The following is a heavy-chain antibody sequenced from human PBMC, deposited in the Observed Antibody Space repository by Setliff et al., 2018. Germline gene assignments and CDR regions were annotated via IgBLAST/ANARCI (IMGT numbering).Heavy chain of an antibody. CDR1: GYSFTSND. Sequence: ASVKVSCKASGYSFTSNDINWVRQATGQGPEWMGWLNPSSGNTGYAPKFQGRVTITRSTSLSTAYMELSSLRSEDTAVYYCARGDGTTYPSDYWGQGTLVTVSS. V-gene: IGHV1-8*03. CDR2: LNPSSGNT. D-gene: IGHD1-1*01. J-gene: IGHJ4*02. CDR3: ARGDGTTYPSDY.